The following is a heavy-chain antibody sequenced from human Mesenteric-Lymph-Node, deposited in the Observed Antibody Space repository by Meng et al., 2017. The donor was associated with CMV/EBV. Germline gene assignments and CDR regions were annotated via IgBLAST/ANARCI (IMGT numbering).Heavy chain of an antibody. CDR1: GGSVSSGSYY. V-gene: IGHV4-61*01. D-gene: IGHD2-2*01. Sequence: SETLSLTCTVSGGSVSSGSYYWSWIRQPPGKGLEWIGYIYYSGSTNYNPSLKSRVTISVDTSKNQFSLKLSSVTAADTAVYYCARGGTRYCSSTSCPRWFDPWGQGTLVTVSS. CDR3: ARGGTRYCSSTSCPRWFDP. CDR2: IYYSGST. J-gene: IGHJ5*02.